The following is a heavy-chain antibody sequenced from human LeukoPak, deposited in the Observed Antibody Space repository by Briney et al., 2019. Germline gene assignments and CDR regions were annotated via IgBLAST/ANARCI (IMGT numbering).Heavy chain of an antibody. CDR1: GYTFTSYY. D-gene: IGHD4-23*01. CDR3: ARVAAKFAYGGNPEYFQH. Sequence: ASVKVSCKASGYTFTSYYMHWVRQAPGQGLEWMGIINPSGGSTSYAQKFQGRVTMTRDTSTSTVDMELSSLRSEDTAVYYCARVAAKFAYGGNPEYFQHWGQGTLVTVSS. V-gene: IGHV1-46*01. CDR2: INPSGGST. J-gene: IGHJ1*01.